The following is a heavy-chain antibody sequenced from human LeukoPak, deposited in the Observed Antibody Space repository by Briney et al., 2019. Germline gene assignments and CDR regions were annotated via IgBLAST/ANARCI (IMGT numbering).Heavy chain of an antibody. V-gene: IGHV7-4-1*02. D-gene: IGHD3-22*01. Sequence: GASVKISCKASGYTFTSHIMLWVRQAPGQGRESMGGINTNTGNPMYAQGFTGRFVFSLDTSVTTAYLQISSLKPEDTAVYYCARDYWDNSSGNDYCGQGTLVTVSS. CDR2: INTNTGNP. CDR3: ARDYWDNSSGNDY. J-gene: IGHJ4*02. CDR1: GYTFTSHI.